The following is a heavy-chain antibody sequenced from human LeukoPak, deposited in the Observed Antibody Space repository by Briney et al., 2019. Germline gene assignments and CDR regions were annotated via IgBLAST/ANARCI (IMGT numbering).Heavy chain of an antibody. J-gene: IGHJ3*02. D-gene: IGHD3-22*01. CDR2: ISWNSGSI. Sequence: GGSLRLSCAASGFTFDDYAMHWVRQAPGKGLEWVSGISWNSGSIGYADSVKGRFTISRDNAKNSLYLQMNSLRAEDTALYYCARDRVGEKIVVADDAFDIWGQGTMVTVSS. V-gene: IGHV3-9*01. CDR3: ARDRVGEKIVVADDAFDI. CDR1: GFTFDDYA.